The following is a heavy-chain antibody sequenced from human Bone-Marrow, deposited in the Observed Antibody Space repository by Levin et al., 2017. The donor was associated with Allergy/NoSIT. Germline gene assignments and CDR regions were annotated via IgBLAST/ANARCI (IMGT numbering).Heavy chain of an antibody. V-gene: IGHV4-4*07. CDR1: DDSITSYH. D-gene: IGHD1-14*01. CDR2: LYTNGTT. CDR3: ARDPSLAVSRITYYYGLDV. J-gene: IGHJ6*02. Sequence: SETLSLTCSVSDDSITSYHWSWIRQPAGKGLEWIGRLYTNGTTHYNPSLNNRATMSVDTSKKQVSLRLRSVTAADTAVYYCARDPSLAVSRITYYYGLDVWGQGTTVTVSS.